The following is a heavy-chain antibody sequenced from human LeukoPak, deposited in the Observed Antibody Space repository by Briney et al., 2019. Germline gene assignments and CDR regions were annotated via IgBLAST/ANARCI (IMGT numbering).Heavy chain of an antibody. V-gene: IGHV3-30*02. Sequence: PGGSLRLSCAASGFTFSSYGMHWVRQAPGKGLEWVAFIRYDGSNKYYADSVKGRFTISRDNTKNSLYLQMISLRAEDTAVYYCARDSKDYWGQGTLVTVSS. CDR3: ARDSKDY. CDR1: GFTFSSYG. J-gene: IGHJ4*02. CDR2: IRYDGSNK.